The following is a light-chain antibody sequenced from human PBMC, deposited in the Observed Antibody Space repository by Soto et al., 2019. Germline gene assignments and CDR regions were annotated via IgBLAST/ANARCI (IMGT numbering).Light chain of an antibody. V-gene: IGLV2-18*02. J-gene: IGLJ1*01. CDR2: DVS. CDR3: SSYTTSSTYV. Sequence: QSVLTQPPSVSGSPGQSVAISCPGTSSDVGSSNGVSWYQQPPGTAPTLMIYDVSNRPSGVPDRFAGSKSGNTASLTISGLQAEDEADYYCSSYTTSSTYVFGTGTKLTVL. CDR1: SSDVGSSNG.